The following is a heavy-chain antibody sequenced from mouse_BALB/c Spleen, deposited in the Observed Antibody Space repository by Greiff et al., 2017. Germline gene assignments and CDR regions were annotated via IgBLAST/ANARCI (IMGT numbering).Heavy chain of an antibody. V-gene: IGHV1-14*01. D-gene: IGHD2-4*01. CDR3: ARSTMITTIAY. CDR2: INPYNDGT. J-gene: IGHJ3*01. Sequence: EVQLQQSGPELVKPGASVKMSCKASGYTFTSYVMHWVKQKPGQGLEWIGYINPYNDGTKYNEKFKGKATLTSDKSSSTAYMELSSLTSEDSAVYYCARSTMITTIAYWGQGTLVTVSA. CDR1: GYTFTSYV.